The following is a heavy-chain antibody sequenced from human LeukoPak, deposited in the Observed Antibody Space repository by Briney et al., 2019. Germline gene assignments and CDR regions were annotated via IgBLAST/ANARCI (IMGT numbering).Heavy chain of an antibody. J-gene: IGHJ3*02. Sequence: PGGSLRLSCAASGFIFRSYWMSWVRQAPGKGLEWVANIKQDGSEKKYVESVKGRFTISRDNAENSLGLQMNSLRAEDTAVYYCARYGNGEWLAHYAFEIWGQGTMVTVSS. CDR2: IKQDGSEK. V-gene: IGHV3-7*01. CDR3: ARYGNGEWLAHYAFEI. CDR1: GFIFRSYW. D-gene: IGHD6-19*01.